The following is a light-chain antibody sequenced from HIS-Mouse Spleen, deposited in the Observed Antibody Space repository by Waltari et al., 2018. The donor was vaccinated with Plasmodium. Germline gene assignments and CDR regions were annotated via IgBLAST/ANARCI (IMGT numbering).Light chain of an antibody. Sequence: QSALTQPPSASGSPGQSVTISCTGTSSDVGGYNYVSWYQQHPGKAPKPMIYEVSQRPSGVPDRFSGSTSGNTASLTVSGLQAEDEADYYCSSYAGSNNLVFGGGTKLTVL. CDR2: EVS. CDR1: SSDVGGYNY. J-gene: IGLJ2*01. CDR3: SSYAGSNNLV. V-gene: IGLV2-8*01.